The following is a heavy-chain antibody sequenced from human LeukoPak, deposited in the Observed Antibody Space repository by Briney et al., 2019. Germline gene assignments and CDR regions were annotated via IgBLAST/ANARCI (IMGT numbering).Heavy chain of an antibody. Sequence: SETLSLTCKVSGDSISSGGYYWGWIRQPPGKGLQWVASIYYSGGTFYNPSLKSRVTISVDTSKNQFSLRLNSMTAADTAVYYCARDVRVRGVVGYFYQYMDVWGKGTTVNVSS. J-gene: IGHJ6*03. CDR1: GDSISSGGYY. CDR3: ARDVRVRGVVGYFYQYMDV. D-gene: IGHD3-10*01. CDR2: IYYSGGT. V-gene: IGHV4-39*07.